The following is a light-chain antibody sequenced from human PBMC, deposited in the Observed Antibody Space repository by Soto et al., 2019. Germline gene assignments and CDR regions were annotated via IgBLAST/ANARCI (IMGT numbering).Light chain of an antibody. J-gene: IGKJ4*01. CDR1: QGISSY. CDR2: AAS. Sequence: IQLTQSPSSLSASVGDRVTITCRASQGISSYLAWYQQKPGKAPKLLIYAASSLQSGVPSRFSGSGSGTDFTLTISSLHPEDFASYFCQQTHSVPQTFGGGTKVEIK. V-gene: IGKV1-39*01. CDR3: QQTHSVPQT.